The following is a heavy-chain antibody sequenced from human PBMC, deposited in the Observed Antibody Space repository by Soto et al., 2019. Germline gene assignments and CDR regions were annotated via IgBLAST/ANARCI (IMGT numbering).Heavy chain of an antibody. CDR2: ITGSTGTT. V-gene: IGHV3-23*01. J-gene: IGHJ6*03. D-gene: IGHD2-2*01. CDR3: AKDTSSSPYYMDV. Sequence: EVQVLESGGGSVQPGGSLRLSCAASGFTFSNFAMSWVRHAPGXXXEWVSEITGSTGTTYYADSVKGRFIISRDNSKNTVHXQXNSLRAEDTAVYYCAKDTSSSPYYMDVWGKGTTVTVSS. CDR1: GFTFSNFA.